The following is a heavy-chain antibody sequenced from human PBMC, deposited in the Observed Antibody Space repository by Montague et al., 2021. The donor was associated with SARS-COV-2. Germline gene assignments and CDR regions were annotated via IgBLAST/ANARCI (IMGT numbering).Heavy chain of an antibody. CDR1: GDSISSTVYY. CDR3: ARWGLNNAFDI. D-gene: IGHD1/OR15-1a*01. Sequence: SETLSLTCTVAGDSISSTVYYWGWMRQPPRKRLEWIGSIDFTGXTXYXXSLKSRVTISIDTSKNHFSLRLSSVTAADSAVFYCARWGLNNAFDIWGLGTMITISS. V-gene: IGHV4-39*02. CDR2: IDFTGXT. J-gene: IGHJ3*02.